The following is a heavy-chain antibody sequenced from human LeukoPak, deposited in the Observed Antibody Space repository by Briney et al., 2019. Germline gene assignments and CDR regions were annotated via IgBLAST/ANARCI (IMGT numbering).Heavy chain of an antibody. Sequence: GGSLRLSCATSGFTFSNYNLNWVSQAPGKGLEWVSSISSSGSFIYYAASLKGRFTISRDNAENSVFLQMNSLRAEDTAVYYCARERAVAGIPFDYWGQGTLVTVSS. J-gene: IGHJ4*02. CDR2: ISSSGSFI. CDR1: GFTFSNYN. D-gene: IGHD6-19*01. V-gene: IGHV3-21*01. CDR3: ARERAVAGIPFDY.